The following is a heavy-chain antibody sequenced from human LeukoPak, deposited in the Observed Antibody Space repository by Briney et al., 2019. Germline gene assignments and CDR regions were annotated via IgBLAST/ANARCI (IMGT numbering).Heavy chain of an antibody. CDR2: ISSSSSYI. D-gene: IGHD2-2*01. CDR3: AKDRPFGYCSSTSCYDYYYYGMDV. J-gene: IGHJ6*02. Sequence: GGSLRLSCAASGFTFSSYSMNWVRQAPGKGLEWVSSISSSSSYIYYADSVKGRFTISRDNAKNSLYLQMNSLRAEDTAVYYCAKDRPFGYCSSTSCYDYYYYGMDVWGQGTTVTVSS. CDR1: GFTFSSYS. V-gene: IGHV3-21*01.